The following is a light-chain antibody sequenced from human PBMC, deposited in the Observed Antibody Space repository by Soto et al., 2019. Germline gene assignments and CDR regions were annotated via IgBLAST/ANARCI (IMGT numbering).Light chain of an antibody. V-gene: IGKV1D-12*01. CDR1: QDISSC. J-gene: IGKJ2*01. CDR3: QQSDSFPYT. Sequence: DIQMTQSPSSLSASVGDRVTITCRASQDISSCLAWFQQKPGQAPKLLIYAASSLQSGVPSRFSGSGSGTDFTLTIASLQPEDFATYHCQQSDSFPYTFGQGTKLEIK. CDR2: AAS.